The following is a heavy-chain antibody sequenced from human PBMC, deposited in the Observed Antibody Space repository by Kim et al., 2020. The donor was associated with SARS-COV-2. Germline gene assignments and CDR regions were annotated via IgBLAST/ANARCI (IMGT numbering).Heavy chain of an antibody. CDR3: ARAPLTIFGVVIQNFDY. J-gene: IGHJ4*02. CDR1: GGSISSGGYY. D-gene: IGHD3-3*01. CDR2: IYYSGST. V-gene: IGHV4-31*03. Sequence: SETLSLTCTVSGGSISSGGYYWSWIRQHPGKGLEWIGYIYYSGSTYYNPSLKSRVTISVDTSKNQFSLKLSSVTAADTAVYYCARAPLTIFGVVIQNFDYGGQGTLVTVSS.